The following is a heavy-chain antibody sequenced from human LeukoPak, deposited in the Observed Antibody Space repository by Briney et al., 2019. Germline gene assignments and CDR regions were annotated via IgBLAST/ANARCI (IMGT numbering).Heavy chain of an antibody. CDR3: ARVNRHYYYYYGMDV. CDR1: GGTFSSYA. CDR2: IIPILGIA. J-gene: IGHJ6*02. V-gene: IGHV1-69*04. Sequence: SVKASCKASGGTFSSYAISWVRQAPGQGLEWMGRIIPILGIANYAQKFQGRVTITADKSTSTAYMELSSLRSEDTAVYYCARVNRHYYYYYGMDVWGQGTTVTVSS.